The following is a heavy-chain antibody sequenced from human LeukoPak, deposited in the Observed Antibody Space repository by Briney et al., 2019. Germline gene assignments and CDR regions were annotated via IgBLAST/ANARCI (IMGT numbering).Heavy chain of an antibody. Sequence: GGSLRLSCAASGFTFSNYWMHWVRQAPGKGLEWVSYISSSGSTIYYADSVKGRFTISRDNAKNSLYLQMNSLRAEDTAVYYCAREAGTRITLFGVDYYYYMDVWGKGTTVTVSS. V-gene: IGHV3-11*01. CDR3: AREAGTRITLFGVDYYYYMDV. CDR1: GFTFSNYW. J-gene: IGHJ6*03. D-gene: IGHD3-3*01. CDR2: ISSSGSTI.